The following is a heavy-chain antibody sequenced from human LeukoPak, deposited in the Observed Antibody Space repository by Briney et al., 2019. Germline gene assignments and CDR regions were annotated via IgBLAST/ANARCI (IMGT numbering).Heavy chain of an antibody. J-gene: IGHJ4*02. D-gene: IGHD1-14*01. CDR3: ARGRPLRYNALHY. CDR1: GYTFTSYD. Sequence: ASVKVSCKASGYTFTSYDINWVRQATGQGLEWMGWMNPNSGNTGYAQKFQGRVTITRNTSISTAYMELSSLRSEDTAVYYCARGRPLRYNALHYWDQGTLVTVSS. CDR2: MNPNSGNT. V-gene: IGHV1-8*03.